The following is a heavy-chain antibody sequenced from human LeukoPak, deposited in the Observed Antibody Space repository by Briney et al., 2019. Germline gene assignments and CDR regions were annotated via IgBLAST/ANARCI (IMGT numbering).Heavy chain of an antibody. CDR2: INPNSGGT. J-gene: IGHJ4*02. CDR1: GYTFTGYY. D-gene: IGHD3-10*01. Sequence: PSVKVSCKASGYTFTGYYMHWVRQAPGQGLEWMGWINPNSGGTNYAQKFQGRVTMTRDTSISTAYMELSRLRSDDTAVYYCARSLYYYGSGLGSLDYWGQGTLVTVSS. CDR3: ARSLYYYGSGLGSLDY. V-gene: IGHV1-2*02.